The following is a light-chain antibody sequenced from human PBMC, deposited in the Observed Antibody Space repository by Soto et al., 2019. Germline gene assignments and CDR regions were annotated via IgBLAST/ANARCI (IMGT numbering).Light chain of an antibody. CDR2: DAS. J-gene: IGKJ4*01. V-gene: IGKV3-11*01. CDR3: QQRSNWPPGLT. CDR1: QSVSSY. Sequence: EIVLTQSPATLSLSPGERATLSCRASQSVSSYLAWYQQKPGQAPRLLIYDASNRATGIPARFSGSGSGTDLTLTISSLEPEDFAVYDCQQRSNWPPGLTFGGGTKVEIK.